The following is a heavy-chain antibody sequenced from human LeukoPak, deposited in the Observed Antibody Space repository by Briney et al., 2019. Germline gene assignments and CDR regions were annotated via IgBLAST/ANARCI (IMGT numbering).Heavy chain of an antibody. V-gene: IGHV3-30*18. CDR1: GFTFSSYG. CDR2: ISYDGSNK. J-gene: IGHJ4*02. D-gene: IGHD2-15*01. CDR3: ANPARIPFDY. Sequence: PGRSLRLSCAASGFTFSSYGMHWVRQAPGKGLEWVAVISYDGSNKYYADSVKGRFTISRDNSKNTLYLQMNSLRAEDTAVYYCANPARIPFDYWGQGTLVTVSS.